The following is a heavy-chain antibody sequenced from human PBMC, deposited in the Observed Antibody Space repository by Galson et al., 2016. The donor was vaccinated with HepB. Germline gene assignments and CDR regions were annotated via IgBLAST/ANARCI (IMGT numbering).Heavy chain of an antibody. CDR3: ARGGENSWYENDAFDI. CDR2: INQSGSA. V-gene: IGHV4-34*01. CDR1: GGPFSGYY. D-gene: IGHD5-12*01. J-gene: IGHJ3*02. Sequence: SETLSLTCAVYGGPFSGYYWSWIRQTPGKGLEWIGDINQSGSANYNPSLKSRVSISRGTFNNEFFMKLTSVTVADTAIYFCARGGENSWYENDAFDIWGPGTTVTVSS.